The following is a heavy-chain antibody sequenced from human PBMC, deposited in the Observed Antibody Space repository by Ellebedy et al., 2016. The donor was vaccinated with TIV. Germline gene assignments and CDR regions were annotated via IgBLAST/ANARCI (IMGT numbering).Heavy chain of an antibody. Sequence: PGGSLRLSCVASGFSFRSYWTSWVRQAPGKGLEWVANIYQDGSTKYYVDSVKGRFTISRDNAKNSLFLQMNSLRVEDTAVYYCARRGSYGDYAVQVNSWFDRWGRGTLVSVSS. CDR1: GFSFRSYW. V-gene: IGHV3-7*01. CDR3: ARRGSYGDYAVQVNSWFDR. CDR2: IYQDGSTK. J-gene: IGHJ5*02. D-gene: IGHD3-16*01.